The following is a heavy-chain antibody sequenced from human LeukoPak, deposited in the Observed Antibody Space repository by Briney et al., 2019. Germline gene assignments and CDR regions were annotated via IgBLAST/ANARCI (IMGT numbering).Heavy chain of an antibody. D-gene: IGHD3-10*01. V-gene: IGHV3-74*01. CDR3: ASGYYGSGSYLTP. J-gene: IGHJ5*02. CDR2: MSGDGRST. CDR1: GFTFNSYW. Sequence: GGSLRLSCAASGFTFNSYWMHWVRHAPGKGLVWVSRMSGDGRSTSYADSVKDRFTISRDNAKNTLYLQMDSLRGEDTAVYYCASGYYGSGSYLTPWGQGTLVTVSS.